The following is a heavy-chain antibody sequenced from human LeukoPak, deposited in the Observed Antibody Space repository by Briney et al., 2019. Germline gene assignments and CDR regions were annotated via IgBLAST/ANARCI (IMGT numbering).Heavy chain of an antibody. CDR1: GYTFTSYA. J-gene: IGHJ4*02. CDR2: INAGNGNT. Sequence: ASVKVSCKASGYTFTSYAMHWVRQAPGQKLEWMGWINAGNGNTKYSQKFQGRVTITRDTSASTAYMELSSLRSEDTAVYYCARANTEVVPDFDYWGQGTLVTVSS. D-gene: IGHD2-15*01. V-gene: IGHV1-3*01. CDR3: ARANTEVVPDFDY.